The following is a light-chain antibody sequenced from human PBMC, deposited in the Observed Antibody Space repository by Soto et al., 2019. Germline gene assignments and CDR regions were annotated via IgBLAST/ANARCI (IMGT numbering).Light chain of an antibody. CDR3: QQYSNWPPYT. Sequence: EIVMTQSPATLSVAPGEGATLSCRASQSVASDLAWYQQKPCQAPSLLIYGASTRATGIPARFSGSGSGTEFTLTISSLQSEDFAVYYCQQYSNWPPYTFGMGTRLEIK. V-gene: IGKV3-15*01. CDR2: GAS. CDR1: QSVASD. J-gene: IGKJ2*01.